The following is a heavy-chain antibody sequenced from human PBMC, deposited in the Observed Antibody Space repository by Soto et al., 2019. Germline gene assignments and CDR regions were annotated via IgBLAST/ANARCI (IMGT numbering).Heavy chain of an antibody. J-gene: IGHJ6*02. D-gene: IGHD2-2*01. CDR1: GFTFSNAW. Sequence: GGSLRLSCAASGFTFSNAWMNWVRQAPGKGLEWVGRIKSKTDGGTTDYAAPVKGRFTISRDDSKNTLYLQMNSLKTEDTAVYYCTTDLVVVVPAASIQLWNYYYYGMDVWGQGTTVTVSS. CDR3: TTDLVVVVPAASIQLWNYYYYGMDV. CDR2: IKSKTDGGTT. V-gene: IGHV3-15*07.